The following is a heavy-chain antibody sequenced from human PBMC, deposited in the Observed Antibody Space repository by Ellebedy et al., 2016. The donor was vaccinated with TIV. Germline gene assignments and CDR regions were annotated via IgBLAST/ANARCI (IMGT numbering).Heavy chain of an antibody. V-gene: IGHV3-23*01. CDR1: GFTFSNYA. CDR2: ISGSGGTT. J-gene: IGHJ3*02. Sequence: GESLKISCAASGFTFSNYAMSWVRQAPGTGLEWVSSISGSGGTTSYADSVKGRFTISRDNSKNTLSLQMNSLRAEDTAIYYCAKDQVGGDGRWVFDIWGQGTMVTVSS. CDR3: AKDQVGGDGRWVFDI. D-gene: IGHD3-16*01.